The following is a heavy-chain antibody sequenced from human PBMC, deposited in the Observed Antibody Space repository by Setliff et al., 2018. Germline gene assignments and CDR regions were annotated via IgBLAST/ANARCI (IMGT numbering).Heavy chain of an antibody. CDR1: GFTFDDYG. Sequence: GGSLRLSCAASGFTFDDYGMAWVRQAPGKGLEWVSGINWSGAGTGYADSVKGRFTISRDNTNNSLYLQMNDLRVEDTALYYCARGGVAATAPNGLWGQGTPVTVSS. CDR3: ARGGVAATAPNGL. D-gene: IGHD6-13*01. J-gene: IGHJ1*01. V-gene: IGHV3-20*04. CDR2: INWSGAGT.